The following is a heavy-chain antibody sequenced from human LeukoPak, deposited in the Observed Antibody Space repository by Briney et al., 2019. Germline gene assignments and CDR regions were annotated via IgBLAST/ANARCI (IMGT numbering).Heavy chain of an antibody. CDR3: ARAGYSYGQTALDY. D-gene: IGHD5-18*01. Sequence: SVKVSCKASGGTFSSYAISWVRQAPGQGLEWMGRIIPILGIANYAQKFQGRVTITADKSTSTAYMGLSSLRSEDTAVYYCARAGYSYGQTALDYWGQGTLVTVSS. CDR2: IIPILGIA. V-gene: IGHV1-69*04. CDR1: GGTFSSYA. J-gene: IGHJ4*02.